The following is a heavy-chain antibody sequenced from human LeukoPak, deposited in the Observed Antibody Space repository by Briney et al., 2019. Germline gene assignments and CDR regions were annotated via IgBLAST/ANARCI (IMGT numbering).Heavy chain of an antibody. Sequence: GGSLRLSCSASGFSLSDYGMSWVRQAPGKGLEWVSAISGSGGSTYYADSVKGRFTISRDNSKNTLYLQMNSLRAEDTAVYYCAKSRGAIAADLDYWGQGTLVTVSS. CDR2: ISGSGGST. CDR3: AKSRGAIAADLDY. D-gene: IGHD6-13*01. CDR1: GFSLSDYG. V-gene: IGHV3-23*01. J-gene: IGHJ4*02.